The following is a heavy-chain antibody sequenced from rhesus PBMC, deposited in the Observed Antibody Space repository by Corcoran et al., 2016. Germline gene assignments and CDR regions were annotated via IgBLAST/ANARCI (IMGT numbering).Heavy chain of an antibody. CDR3: AKEVAAAGNFDY. CDR1: GFTCSRYG. J-gene: IGHJ4*01. V-gene: IGHV3S5*01. CDR2: ISYTGGST. Sequence: EVQLVETGGGLVQPGGSLRLSCAASGFTCSRYGMSWVRQAPGKGLEWVSGISYTGGSTYYADSVKGRFTISRDNSENTLSLQMNSLRTEDTAMYYCAKEVAAAGNFDYWGQGVLVTVSS. D-gene: IGHD6-25*01.